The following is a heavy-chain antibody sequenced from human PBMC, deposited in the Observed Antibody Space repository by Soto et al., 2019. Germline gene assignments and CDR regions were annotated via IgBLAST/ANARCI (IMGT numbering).Heavy chain of an antibody. CDR2: IIPIPGTA. Sequence: QVQLVQSGAEVKKPGSSVKVYCKASGGTFGSYAISWVRQAPGQGLEWMGGIIPIPGTANYAQKFQGRVTSAADESTSTACMALSSLRSEDTAVYYCARSQGSSTSLEIYYYYYYGMDVWGQGTTVTVSS. CDR3: ARSQGSSTSLEIYYYYYYGMDV. V-gene: IGHV1-69*01. J-gene: IGHJ6*02. CDR1: GGTFGSYA. D-gene: IGHD2-2*01.